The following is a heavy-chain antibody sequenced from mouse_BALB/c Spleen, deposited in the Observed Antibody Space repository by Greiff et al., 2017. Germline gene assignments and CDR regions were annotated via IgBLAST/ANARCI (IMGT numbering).Heavy chain of an antibody. D-gene: IGHD1-2*01. CDR1: GYTFTSYW. CDR2: IYPGDGDT. CDR3: ARRSITTATDDY. V-gene: IGHV1-87*01. Sequence: VQLQQSGAELARPGASVKLSCKASGYTFTSYWMQWVKQRPGQGLEWIGAIYPGDGDTRYTQKFKGKATLTADKSSSTAYMQLSSLASEDSAVYYCARRSITTATDDYWGQGTTLTVSS. J-gene: IGHJ2*01.